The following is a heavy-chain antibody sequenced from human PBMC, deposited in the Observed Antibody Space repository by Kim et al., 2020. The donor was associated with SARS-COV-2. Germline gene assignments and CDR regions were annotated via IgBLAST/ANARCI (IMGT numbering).Heavy chain of an antibody. D-gene: IGHD3-22*01. V-gene: IGHV3-11*06. CDR3: ARVGTYYYDSSAYLEVAFDI. Sequence: GRFTISRDNAKNSLYLQMNSLRAEDTAVYYCARVGTYYYDSSAYLEVAFDIWGQGTMVTVSS. J-gene: IGHJ3*02.